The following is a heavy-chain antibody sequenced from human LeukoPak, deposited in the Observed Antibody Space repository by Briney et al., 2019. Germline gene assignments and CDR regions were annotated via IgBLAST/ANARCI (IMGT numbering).Heavy chain of an antibody. CDR2: INSDGSST. J-gene: IGHJ6*03. CDR1: GFTFSSYW. Sequence: GGSLRLSCAASGFTFSSYWMHWVRQAPGKGLVWVSRINSDGSSTSYADSVKGRITISRDNAKNTLYLQMNSLRAEDTAVYYCAKDRCSNGVGCYYYYMDVWGKGTTVTISS. V-gene: IGHV3-74*01. D-gene: IGHD2-8*01. CDR3: AKDRCSNGVGCYYYYMDV.